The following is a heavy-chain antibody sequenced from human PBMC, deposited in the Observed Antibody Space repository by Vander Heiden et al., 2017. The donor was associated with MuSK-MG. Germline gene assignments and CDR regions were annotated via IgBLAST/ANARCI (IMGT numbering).Heavy chain of an antibody. CDR1: GGTFSSYA. CDR2: IIPIFGTA. J-gene: IGHJ4*02. D-gene: IGHD3-10*02. V-gene: IGHV1-69*06. CDR3: ANTRGGWVFGQIDY. Sequence: QVQLVQSGAEVKKPGSSVKVSCKASGGTFSSYAISWVRQAPGQGLEWRGGIIPIFGTANYAKKFQGRVTIPADKSTSTAYMELSSRRSEDTAVYYVANTRGGWVFGQIDYWGQGTLVTVSS.